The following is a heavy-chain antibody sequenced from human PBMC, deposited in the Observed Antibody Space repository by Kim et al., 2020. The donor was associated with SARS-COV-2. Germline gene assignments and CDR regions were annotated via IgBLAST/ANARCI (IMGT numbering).Heavy chain of an antibody. CDR3: ARSAMATIWGWFDP. Sequence: SETLSLTCTVSGGSISSHYWSWIRQPPGKGLEWIGQIYYSGSTNYNPSLKSRVTISVDTSKNQFSLKLSSVTAADTAVYYCARSAMATIWGWFDPWDRGTLVTVSS. CDR1: GGSISSHY. J-gene: IGHJ5*02. D-gene: IGHD5-12*01. CDR2: IYYSGST. V-gene: IGHV4-59*11.